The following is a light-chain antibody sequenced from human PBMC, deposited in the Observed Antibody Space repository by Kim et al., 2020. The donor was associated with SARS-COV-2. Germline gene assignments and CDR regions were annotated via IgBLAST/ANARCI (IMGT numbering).Light chain of an antibody. J-gene: IGKJ2*01. Sequence: LALYQQKPGRAPRLLIYHVSNRATGIPDKFSGSGSGTVFTLTITRLGPEDSAVYYCQEYGGSPHTFGQGTKVEIK. CDR3: QEYGGSPHT. CDR2: HVS. V-gene: IGKV3-20*01.